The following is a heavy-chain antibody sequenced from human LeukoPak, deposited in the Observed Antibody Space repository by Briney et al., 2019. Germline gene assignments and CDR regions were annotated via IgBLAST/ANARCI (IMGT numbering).Heavy chain of an antibody. Sequence: KSSETLSLTCTVSGVSISSYFWSWMRQPPGKGLEWIGYIYYSGSTNYNPSLKSRVTISVDTSKNQFSLKLSSVTAADPAVYYCARGPNVDTKDFDYWGQGTLVTVSS. V-gene: IGHV4-59*01. D-gene: IGHD5-18*01. CDR3: ARGPNVDTKDFDY. CDR2: IYYSGST. J-gene: IGHJ4*02. CDR1: GVSISSYF.